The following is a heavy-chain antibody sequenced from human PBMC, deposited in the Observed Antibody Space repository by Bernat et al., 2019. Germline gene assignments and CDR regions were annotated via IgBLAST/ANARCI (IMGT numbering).Heavy chain of an antibody. CDR2: IWYDGSNK. CDR3: ARDPDSNSCDY. J-gene: IGHJ4*02. D-gene: IGHD6-13*01. V-gene: IGHV3-33*01. Sequence: QVQLVESGGGVVQPGRSLRLSCAASGFTFSSYCMHWVRQAPGKGLEWVAGIWYDGSNKYYAYSVKDRFTISRDNSKNTLYLQMNRLRADDTAVYYCARDPDSNSCDYWGQGTLVTVSS. CDR1: GFTFSSYC.